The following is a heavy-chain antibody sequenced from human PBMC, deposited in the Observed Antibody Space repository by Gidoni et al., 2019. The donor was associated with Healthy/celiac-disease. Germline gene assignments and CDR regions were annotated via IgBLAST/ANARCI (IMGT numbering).Heavy chain of an antibody. CDR3: TTGGGFGNPNYYYYGMDV. J-gene: IGHJ6*02. CDR1: GFTFSNAW. Sequence: EVQLVESGGGLVKPGGSLRLSCAASGFTFSNAWMSWVRQAPGKGLEWVGRIKSKTDGGTTDYAAPVKGRFTISRDDSKNTLYLQMNSLKTEDTAVYYCTTGGGFGNPNYYYYGMDVWGQGTTVTVSS. V-gene: IGHV3-15*01. D-gene: IGHD3-10*01. CDR2: IKSKTDGGTT.